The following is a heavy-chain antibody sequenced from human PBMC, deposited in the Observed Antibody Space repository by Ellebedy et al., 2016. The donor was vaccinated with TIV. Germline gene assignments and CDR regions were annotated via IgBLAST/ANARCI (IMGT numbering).Heavy chain of an antibody. CDR2: IYGGGST. V-gene: IGHV3-53*05. Sequence: GESLKISCAASGFTVSRKYMSWVRQAPGKGLEWVSVIYGGGSTYYADSVKGRFTISRDNSKNTLYLQMNSLRAEGTAVYYCARDFSGPMQQLQGYYYYGMDVWGQGTTVTVSS. J-gene: IGHJ6*02. CDR1: GFTVSRKY. CDR3: ARDFSGPMQQLQGYYYYGMDV. D-gene: IGHD6-13*01.